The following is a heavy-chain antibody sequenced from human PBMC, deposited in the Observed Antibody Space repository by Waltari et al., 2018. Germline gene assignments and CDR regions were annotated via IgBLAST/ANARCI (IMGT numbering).Heavy chain of an antibody. Sequence: QVQLQESGPGLVKPSETLSLTCTVSGGSIRSYYWSWIRQPPGKGLEWIGYIYYSGSTNYNPSLKSRVTISVDTSKNQFSLKLSSVTAADTAVYYCARDLLGTIDYWGQGTLVTVSS. J-gene: IGHJ4*02. V-gene: IGHV4-59*01. CDR1: GGSIRSYY. CDR2: IYYSGST. CDR3: ARDLLGTIDY.